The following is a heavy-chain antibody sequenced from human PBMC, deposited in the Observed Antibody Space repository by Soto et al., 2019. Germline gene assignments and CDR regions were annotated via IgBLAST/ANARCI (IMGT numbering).Heavy chain of an antibody. CDR2: ISSNGIGT. V-gene: IGHV3-64*01. J-gene: IGHJ6*03. CDR3: AMRARADYYYMDV. Sequence: EVQLVESGGGLAQPGGSLRLSCAASGFTLSSDAMDWVRQAPGKGLEYVSGISSNGIGTYYANSVKGRFTISRDNSMNTVYLQMDSLRPEDMAVYYCAMRARADYYYMDVWGKGTTVTVS. D-gene: IGHD6-6*01. CDR1: GFTLSSDA.